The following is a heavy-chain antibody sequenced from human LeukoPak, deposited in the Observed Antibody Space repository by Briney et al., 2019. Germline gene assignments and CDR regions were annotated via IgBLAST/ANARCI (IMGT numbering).Heavy chain of an antibody. D-gene: IGHD3-22*01. CDR1: GGSISSYY. CDR2: IYTSGST. V-gene: IGHV4-4*07. J-gene: IGHJ4*02. Sequence: SETLSLTCTVSGGSISSYYWSWIRQPAGGGLEWIGRIYTSGSTNYNPSLKSRVTISVDTSKNQFSLKLSSVTAADTAVYYCAREGYYDSRIDYWGQGTLVTVSS. CDR3: AREGYYDSRIDY.